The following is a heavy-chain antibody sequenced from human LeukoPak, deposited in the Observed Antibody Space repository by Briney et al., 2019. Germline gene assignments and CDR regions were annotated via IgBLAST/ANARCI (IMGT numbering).Heavy chain of an antibody. J-gene: IGHJ4*02. D-gene: IGHD4-17*01. V-gene: IGHV1-2*02. CDR1: GYTFTSYA. CDR2: IKAVSGDT. CDR3: ARGPYGN. Sequence: GASVKVSCKASGYTFTSYAMHWVRQAPGQRLEWVGWIKAVSGDTNYAQKFQGRVTMTRDTSISTAYMELSRLRSDDTAVYYCARGPYGNWGQGTLVTVSS.